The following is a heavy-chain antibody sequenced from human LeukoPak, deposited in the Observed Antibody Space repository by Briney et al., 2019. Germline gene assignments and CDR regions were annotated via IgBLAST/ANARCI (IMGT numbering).Heavy chain of an antibody. CDR3: ARRGWAAQNDY. V-gene: IGHV3-48*03. Sequence: GGSLRLSCAASGFTFSSYEMNWVRQAPGKGLEWVSYISSGSTIYYADSVKGRFTISRDNAKNSLYLQMNSLRAEDTAVYYCARRGWAAQNDYWGQGTLVTVSS. D-gene: IGHD6-6*01. CDR2: ISSGSTI. CDR1: GFTFSSYE. J-gene: IGHJ4*02.